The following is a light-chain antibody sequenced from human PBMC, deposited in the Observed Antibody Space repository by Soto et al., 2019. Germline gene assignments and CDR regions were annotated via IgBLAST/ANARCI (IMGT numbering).Light chain of an antibody. CDR1: QDIRSD. Sequence: AIQLTQSPSSLSASVGDRVTISCRAGQDIRSDLGWYQHKPGKAPRLLIHAASSLQSGVPSRFSGSASGTEFTLTSSSLQPEDLASYYCLQDHSYPWTFGQGTKVDIK. CDR2: AAS. CDR3: LQDHSYPWT. J-gene: IGKJ1*01. V-gene: IGKV1-6*01.